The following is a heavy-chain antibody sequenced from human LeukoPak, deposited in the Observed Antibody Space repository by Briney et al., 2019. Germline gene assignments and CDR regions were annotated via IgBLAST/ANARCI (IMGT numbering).Heavy chain of an antibody. D-gene: IGHD5-18*01. CDR3: ARDFGYSTSHFDY. Sequence: ASVKVSCKASGYTFTGYYMRWVRQAPGQGLEWMGWINPNSGGTNYAQKLQGRVTMTTDTSTSTAYMELRSLRSDDTAVYYCARDFGYSTSHFDYWGQGTLVTVSS. CDR2: INPNSGGT. J-gene: IGHJ4*02. CDR1: GYTFTGYY. V-gene: IGHV1-2*02.